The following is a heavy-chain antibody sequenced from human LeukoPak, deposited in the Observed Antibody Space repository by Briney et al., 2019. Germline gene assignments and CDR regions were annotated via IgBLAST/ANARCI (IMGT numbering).Heavy chain of an antibody. CDR1: GFTFSSYN. CDR2: ISSGDTTI. D-gene: IGHD6-13*01. V-gene: IGHV3-48*01. CDR3: ARDPLSSSSFDL. Sequence: GGSLRLSCAASGFTFSSYNMNWVRQAPGKGLEWVSYISSGDTTIYYADSVKGRFTISRDNAKNSLYLQMNSLRAEDTAVYYCARDPLSSSSFDLWGQGTLVTVSS. J-gene: IGHJ4*02.